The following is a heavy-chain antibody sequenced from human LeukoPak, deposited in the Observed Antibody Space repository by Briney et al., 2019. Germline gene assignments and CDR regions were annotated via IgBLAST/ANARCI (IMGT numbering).Heavy chain of an antibody. CDR2: IYPSGNT. CDR3: ARGYSSWNP. D-gene: IGHD6-13*01. V-gene: IGHV4-4*07. J-gene: IGHJ1*01. CDR1: GGSFSSYF. Sequence: MPSETLSLTCSVSGGSFSSYFWSWVRQPAGKGLEWIGRIYPSGNTNYNPSLKSRVTLSVDTSKTQFSLRLSSVTAADTAVYYCARGYSSWNPWGQGTLVTVSS.